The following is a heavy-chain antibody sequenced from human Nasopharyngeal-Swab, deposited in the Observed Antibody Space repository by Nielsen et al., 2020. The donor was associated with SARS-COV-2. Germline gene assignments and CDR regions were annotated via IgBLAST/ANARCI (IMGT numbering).Heavy chain of an antibody. J-gene: IGHJ3*02. D-gene: IGHD3-10*01. Sequence: VRQAPGKGLEWVSAISGSGGSTYYADSVKGRFTISRDNSKNTLYLQMNSLRAEDTAVYYCAKLAPHTDTTQYYYGSGSSHDAFDIWGQGTMVTVSS. CDR3: AKLAPHTDTTQYYYGSGSSHDAFDI. CDR2: ISGSGGST. V-gene: IGHV3-23*01.